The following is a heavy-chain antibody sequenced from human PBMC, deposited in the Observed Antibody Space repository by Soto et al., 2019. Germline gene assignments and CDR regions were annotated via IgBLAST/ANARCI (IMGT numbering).Heavy chain of an antibody. D-gene: IGHD3-10*01. CDR3: ARLPGVRGVFDVFNV. Sequence: GESLKISCKGSGYSFAGYWIGWVRQMTGKGLDWMGVIYPGGSDTRYSPSFHGQVTISADKSISTAYLQWSSLKASDTAMYFCARLPGVRGVFDVFNVWGQGTMVTVSS. CDR2: IYPGGSDT. V-gene: IGHV5-51*01. CDR1: GYSFAGYW. J-gene: IGHJ3*01.